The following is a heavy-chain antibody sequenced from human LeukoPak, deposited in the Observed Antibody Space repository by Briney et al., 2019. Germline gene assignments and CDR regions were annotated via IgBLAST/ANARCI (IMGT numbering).Heavy chain of an antibody. Sequence: ASVKVSCKASGYTFTSYGISWVRQAPGQGLEWMGWISAYNGNTNYAQKLQGRVTMTTDTSTSTAYMELRSLRSDDTAVYYCARGVMGYSGSYSLYYYYYYMDVWGKGTTVTVSS. V-gene: IGHV1-18*01. CDR2: ISAYNGNT. J-gene: IGHJ6*03. D-gene: IGHD1-26*01. CDR3: ARGVMGYSGSYSLYYYYYYMDV. CDR1: GYTFTSYG.